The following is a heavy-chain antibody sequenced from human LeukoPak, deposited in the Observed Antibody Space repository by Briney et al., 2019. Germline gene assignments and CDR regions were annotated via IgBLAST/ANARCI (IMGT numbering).Heavy chain of an antibody. J-gene: IGHJ6*03. D-gene: IGHD2-2*01. Sequence: ASVKVSCKASGYTFTGYYMHWVRQAPGQGLEWMGWINPNSGGTNYAQKFQGRVTMTRDTSISTAYMELSRLRSDDTAVYYCARVGYCSSTSCPYMDVWGKGTTVTVSS. CDR2: INPNSGGT. CDR1: GYTFTGYY. CDR3: ARVGYCSSTSCPYMDV. V-gene: IGHV1-2*02.